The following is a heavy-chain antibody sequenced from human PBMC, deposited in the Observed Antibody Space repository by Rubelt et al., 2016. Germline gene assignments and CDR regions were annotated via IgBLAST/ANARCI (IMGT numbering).Heavy chain of an antibody. Sequence: EVQLLESGGGLVQPGGSLRLSCAASGFTFSTYAMSWVRQAPGKGLEWVSGINNNGGGAYYADSVKGRFTISRDNSKNTVYLQRSGRRAEDTAVDYCATHAVETATKYHFDYWGQGTLVTVSS. CDR1: GFTFSTYA. V-gene: IGHV3-23*01. CDR2: INNNGGGA. CDR3: ATHAVETATKYHFDY. D-gene: IGHD5-24*01. J-gene: IGHJ4*02.